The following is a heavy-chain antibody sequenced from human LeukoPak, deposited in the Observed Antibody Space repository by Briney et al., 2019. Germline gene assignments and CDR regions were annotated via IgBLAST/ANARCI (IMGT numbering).Heavy chain of an antibody. Sequence: PGGSLRLSCAASGFTFKDSWMYWVRQGPGKGLEWVSCINGDGSDTNYVDSVKGRFTISRDNAKDTLYLQMNSLRAEDTAVYYCAELGITMIGGVWGKGTTVTISS. D-gene: IGHD3-10*02. CDR3: AELGITMIGGV. V-gene: IGHV3-74*01. CDR2: INGDGSDT. CDR1: GFTFKDSW. J-gene: IGHJ6*04.